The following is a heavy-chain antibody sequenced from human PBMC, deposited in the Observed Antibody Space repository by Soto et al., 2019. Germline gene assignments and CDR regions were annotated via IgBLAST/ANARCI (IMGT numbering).Heavy chain of an antibody. CDR1: GYTFTSYD. CDR3: ARMSSRSWYNWFDP. CDR2: MNPNSGNT. V-gene: IGHV1-8*01. J-gene: IGHJ5*02. Sequence: QVQLVQSGAEVKKPGASVKVSCKASGYTFTSYDINWVRQATGQGLEWMGWMNPNSGNTGYAEKFQGRVTMTRNTSMSTVYMELSSLRSEDTAVYYCARMSSRSWYNWFDPWRQGTLVTVSS. D-gene: IGHD2-15*01.